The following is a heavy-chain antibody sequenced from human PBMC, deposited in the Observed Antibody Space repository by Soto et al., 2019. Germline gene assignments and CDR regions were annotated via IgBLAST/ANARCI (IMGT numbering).Heavy chain of an antibody. V-gene: IGHV3-11*01. CDR2: ISNSGAVV. CDR3: VRGSGYGSGNSDL. J-gene: IGHJ4*03. D-gene: IGHD3-10*01. Sequence: QVQLVESGGGLVEPGGSLRLSCVGSGFSFGANYMTWIRQPPGKGLEWLSYISNSGAVVKYADSLKGRLTVSRNNVQKSVFLELKSLRVDDTAIYYCVRGSGYGSGNSDLWGQGTLVTVS. CDR1: GFSFGANY.